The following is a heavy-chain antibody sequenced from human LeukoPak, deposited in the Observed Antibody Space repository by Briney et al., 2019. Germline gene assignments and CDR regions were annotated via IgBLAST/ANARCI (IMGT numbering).Heavy chain of an antibody. Sequence: GGCLRLSCAASGFTFSRYAMSWVRQAPGKGLELVSSIGGSGGTTYYADSVQGRFTISRDNSKNTLYLQMNSLSAEDTAVYYCAKDLSWFGGSLATFGYWGQGTLATVSS. D-gene: IGHD3-10*01. CDR3: AKDLSWFGGSLATFGY. J-gene: IGHJ4*02. V-gene: IGHV3-23*01. CDR2: IGGSGGTT. CDR1: GFTFSRYA.